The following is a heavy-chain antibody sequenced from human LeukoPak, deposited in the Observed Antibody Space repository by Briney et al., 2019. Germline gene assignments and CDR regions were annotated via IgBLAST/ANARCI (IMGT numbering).Heavy chain of an antibody. CDR1: EFNVNDYY. V-gene: IGHV3-11*01. D-gene: IGHD6-19*01. J-gene: IGHJ4*02. Sequence: KPSGSLRLSCGASEFNVNDYYMSWVRQAPGKGLEWISDIGGSESIVAYAGSVEGRFTISRDITKNSLFLQMNSLRADDTAVYYCARELVAGTFDHWGQGILVTVPS. CDR2: IGGSESIV. CDR3: ARELVAGTFDH.